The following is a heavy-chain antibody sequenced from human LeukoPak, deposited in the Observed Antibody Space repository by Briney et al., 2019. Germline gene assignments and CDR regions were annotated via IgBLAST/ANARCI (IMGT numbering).Heavy chain of an antibody. CDR2: INPNSGGT. D-gene: IGHD6-19*01. CDR3: ARDRRGSGWYGSLDP. J-gene: IGHJ5*02. V-gene: IGHV1-2*02. Sequence: GASVKVSCKASGYTFTAYYMHWARQAPGQGLEWMGWINPNSGGTNYAQKFQGRVTMTRDTSIRTVYMELTRLSSDDTAVYYCARDRRGSGWYGSLDPWGQGTLVTVSS. CDR1: GYTFTAYY.